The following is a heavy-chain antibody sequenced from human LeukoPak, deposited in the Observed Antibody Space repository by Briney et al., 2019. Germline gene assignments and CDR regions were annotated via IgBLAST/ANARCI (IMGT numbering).Heavy chain of an antibody. CDR1: GYTFNSYD. CDR3: ARAKSGWSPLDY. D-gene: IGHD6-19*01. CDR2: MNPNSGST. Sequence: ASVKVSCKASGYTFNSYDINWVRQATGEGLEWMGWMNPNSGSTGYAQKFQGRVTMTRNISITTAYTELSSLRSEDTAVYYCARAKSGWSPLDYWGQGTLVTVSS. J-gene: IGHJ4*02. V-gene: IGHV1-8*01.